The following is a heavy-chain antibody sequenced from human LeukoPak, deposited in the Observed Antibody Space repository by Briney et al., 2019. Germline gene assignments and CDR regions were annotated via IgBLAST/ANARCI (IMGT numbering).Heavy chain of an antibody. Sequence: ASVKVSYKASRFTFTGYYMHWLRQAPGQGLEWMGWINPNGGGTDYAQKFQGRVTMTRDTTISMTYMELKWLRSDDTAVYYCARDRSRVLDYWGQGTQVTVSS. CDR2: INPNGGGT. V-gene: IGHV1-2*02. D-gene: IGHD2-8*02. J-gene: IGHJ4*02. CDR1: RFTFTGYY. CDR3: ARDRSRVLDY.